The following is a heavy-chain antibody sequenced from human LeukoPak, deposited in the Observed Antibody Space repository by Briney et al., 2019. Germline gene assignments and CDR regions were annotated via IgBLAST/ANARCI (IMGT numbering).Heavy chain of an antibody. V-gene: IGHV1-69*04. Sequence: GASVKVSCKASGGTFSSYAISWVRQAPGQGLEWMGRIIPILGIANYAQKFQGRVTITADKSTSTAYMELSSLRSEDTAVYYCARGFGHYYYYMDVWGKGTTVTVSS. CDR1: GGTFSSYA. J-gene: IGHJ6*03. CDR2: IIPILGIA. CDR3: ARGFGHYYYYMDV. D-gene: IGHD3-16*01.